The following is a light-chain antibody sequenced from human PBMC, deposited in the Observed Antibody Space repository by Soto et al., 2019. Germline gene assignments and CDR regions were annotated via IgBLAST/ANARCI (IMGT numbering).Light chain of an antibody. Sequence: GNRVTITCRASQSISNYLIWYQQKPGKAPKLLIYKASTLKSGVPSRFSGSGSGTEFTLTISSLQPDDFATYYCQHYNSYSEAFGQGTKVDIK. V-gene: IGKV1-5*03. CDR3: QHYNSYSEA. CDR1: QSISNY. J-gene: IGKJ1*01. CDR2: KAS.